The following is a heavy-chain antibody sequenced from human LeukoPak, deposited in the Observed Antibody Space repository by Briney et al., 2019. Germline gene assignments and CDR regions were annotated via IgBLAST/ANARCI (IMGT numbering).Heavy chain of an antibody. D-gene: IGHD4-23*01. CDR1: GFTVSSNY. V-gene: IGHV3-53*01. CDR3: ARSELNSPLGYFDL. Sequence: GGSLRLSCAASGFTVSSNYMSWVRQAPGKGLEWVSVIYSGGNTYYADSVKGRFTISRDNSKTTLYLQMNSLRAEDTAVYYCARSELNSPLGYFDLWGRGTLVTVSS. CDR2: IYSGGNT. J-gene: IGHJ2*01.